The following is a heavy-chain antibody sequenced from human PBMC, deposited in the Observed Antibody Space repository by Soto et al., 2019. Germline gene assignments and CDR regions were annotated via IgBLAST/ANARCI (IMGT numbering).Heavy chain of an antibody. J-gene: IGHJ4*02. CDR1: GYSFTDYH. Sequence: ASVKVSCKASGYSFTDYHIHWVRQAPGQGLEWLGRINPKSGGTSTAQKFQGWVTMTTDTSISTASMELTRLTSDDTAIYYCARVIMIFGVANLGSYFDYWGQGTRVTVSS. D-gene: IGHD3-3*01. V-gene: IGHV1-2*04. CDR3: ARVIMIFGVANLGSYFDY. CDR2: INPKSGGT.